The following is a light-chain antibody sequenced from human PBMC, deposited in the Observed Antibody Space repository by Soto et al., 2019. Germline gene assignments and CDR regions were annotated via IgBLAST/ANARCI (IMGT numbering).Light chain of an antibody. CDR2: GAS. Sequence: ETVMTQSPAAVSVSPGGRATLSCRASQSISDPLAWYQQKPGQAPRLLIHGASTRATGFPARFSGSGSGTDFTLTISSLQSEDFAVYYCQQYNNWPWTFGQGTKVDNK. CDR3: QQYNNWPWT. CDR1: QSISDP. V-gene: IGKV3-15*01. J-gene: IGKJ1*01.